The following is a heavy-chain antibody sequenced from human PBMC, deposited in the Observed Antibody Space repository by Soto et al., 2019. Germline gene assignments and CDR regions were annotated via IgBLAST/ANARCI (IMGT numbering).Heavy chain of an antibody. CDR3: ARGYCTATTCDPWFDP. CDR2: IYPGDSDT. CDR1: GYAFSSYW. V-gene: IGHV5-51*01. Sequence: GESLKISCQGSGYAFSSYWIAWVRQMPGKGLEWMGIIYPGDSDTRYSPSFQGQVTISVDKSITTAYLQWSSLKAPDTAMYYCARGYCTATTCDPWFDPWGQGPLVTVS. J-gene: IGHJ5*02. D-gene: IGHD2-8*02.